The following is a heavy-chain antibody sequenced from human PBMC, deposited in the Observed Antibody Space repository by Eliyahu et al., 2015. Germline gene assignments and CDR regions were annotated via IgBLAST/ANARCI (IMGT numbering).Heavy chain of an antibody. D-gene: IGHD6-13*01. CDR1: GFTFSNAW. CDR3: TTERAAGHNWFDP. CDR2: IKSKTDGGTT. Sequence: EVQLVESGGGLVKPGGSLRLSCAASGFTFSNAWMSWVRQAPGKGLGWVGRIKSKTDGGTTDYAAPVKGRFTISRDDSKNTLYLQMNSLKTEDTAVYYCTTERAAGHNWFDPWGQGTLVTVSS. J-gene: IGHJ5*02. V-gene: IGHV3-15*01.